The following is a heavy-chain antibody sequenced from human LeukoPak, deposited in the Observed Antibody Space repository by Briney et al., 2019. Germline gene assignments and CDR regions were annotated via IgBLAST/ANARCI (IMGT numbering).Heavy chain of an antibody. CDR3: ARITCDFWSGYYMPDDP. D-gene: IGHD3-3*01. Sequence: ASVKVSRKASGYTFTNYGISWVRQAPGQGLEWMGWISIYNGNTDYAQKLRGRVTMTTDTSTSTAYMELRSLRSDDTAVYYCARITCDFWSGYYMPDDPWGQGTLVTVSS. V-gene: IGHV1-18*01. CDR2: ISIYNGNT. J-gene: IGHJ5*02. CDR1: GYTFTNYG.